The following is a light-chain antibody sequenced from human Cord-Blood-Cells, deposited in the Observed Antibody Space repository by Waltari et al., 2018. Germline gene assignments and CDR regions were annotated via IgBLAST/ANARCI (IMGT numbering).Light chain of an antibody. CDR2: DVS. V-gene: IGLV2-14*03. CDR3: SSYTSSAHV. CDR1: SSDVGGYNN. Sequence: QSALTQPASVSGSAGQSITISCTGTSSDVGGYNNVSWYQQHPGKAPKLMIYDVSNRPSGVSTRFSCSKSGNTASLTISGLQAEDEADYYCSSYTSSAHVFGAGTKVTVL. J-gene: IGLJ1*01.